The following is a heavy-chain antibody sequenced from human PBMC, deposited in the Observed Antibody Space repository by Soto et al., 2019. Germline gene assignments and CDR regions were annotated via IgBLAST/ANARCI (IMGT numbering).Heavy chain of an antibody. D-gene: IGHD2-2*01. CDR3: ARHDCISSSCYYYYYYGMDV. Sequence: QVQLVQSGAEVKKPGSSVKVSCKASGGTFSSYAISWVRQAPGQGLEWMGGIIPIFGTVNYAQKFQGRVTITADEYTSTAYMELSRLRSEDTAVYYCARHDCISSSCYYYYYYGMDVWGQGTTVTVSS. V-gene: IGHV1-69*12. CDR1: GGTFSSYA. J-gene: IGHJ6*02. CDR2: IIPIFGTV.